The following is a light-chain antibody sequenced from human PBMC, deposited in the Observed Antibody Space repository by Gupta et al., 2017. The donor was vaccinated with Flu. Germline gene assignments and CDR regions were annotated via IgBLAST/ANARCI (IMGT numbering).Light chain of an antibody. CDR3: QWSVTSLST. Sequence: DIEMTQSPSSLSASVGDRVTISCRASQSIITHLNWYQQKPGRAPNLLIYSASSLQSGVPPRFSGSGSGTYFTLVISMLHPDDSVIYYCQWSVTSLSTFGRGTKVEIK. J-gene: IGKJ4*02. CDR2: SAS. CDR1: QSIITH. V-gene: IGKV1-39*01.